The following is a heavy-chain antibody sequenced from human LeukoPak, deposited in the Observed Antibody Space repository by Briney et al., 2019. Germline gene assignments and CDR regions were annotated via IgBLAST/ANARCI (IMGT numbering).Heavy chain of an antibody. CDR1: GYTFTSYA. Sequence: GASVKVSCKASGYTFTSYAMNWVRQAPGQGLEWMGGIIPIFGTANYAQKFQGRVTITADESTSTAYMELSSLRSEDTAVYYCARDRGDGYNYYYYYMDVWGKGTTVTISS. D-gene: IGHD5-24*01. V-gene: IGHV1-69*13. J-gene: IGHJ6*03. CDR2: IIPIFGTA. CDR3: ARDRGDGYNYYYYYMDV.